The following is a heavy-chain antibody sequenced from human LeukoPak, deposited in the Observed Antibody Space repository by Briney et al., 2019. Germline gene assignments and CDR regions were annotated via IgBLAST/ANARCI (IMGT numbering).Heavy chain of an antibody. V-gene: IGHV3-23*01. J-gene: IGHJ4*02. D-gene: IGHD2-21*01. CDR1: GFTFSSYA. Sequence: TGGSLRLSCAASGFTFSSYAMSWVRQAPGKGLEWVSAISGSGGSTYYADSVKGRFTISRDNSKNTLYLQMNSLRAEDTAVYYCARAAVYCGGECSAFDYWGQGTLVTVSS. CDR3: ARAAVYCGGECSAFDY. CDR2: ISGSGGST.